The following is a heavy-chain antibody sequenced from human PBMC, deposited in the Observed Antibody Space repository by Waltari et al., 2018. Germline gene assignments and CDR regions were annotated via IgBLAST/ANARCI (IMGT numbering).Heavy chain of an antibody. D-gene: IGHD1-26*01. CDR3: AREEVGFYDAFDI. V-gene: IGHV1-2*02. Sequence: QVQVVQSGAEVKKPGASVKVSCKASGYTFTGYNMHWVRQAPGQGLEWMGWIDPKTADTNYAQKFQGRVTMTRDTSITTVYMELTRLRSDDTAVYYCAREEVGFYDAFDIWGQGTMDTVSS. CDR2: IDPKTADT. CDR1: GYTFTGYN. J-gene: IGHJ3*02.